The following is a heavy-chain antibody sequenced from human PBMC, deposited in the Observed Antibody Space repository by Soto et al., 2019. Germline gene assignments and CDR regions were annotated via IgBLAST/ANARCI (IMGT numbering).Heavy chain of an antibody. V-gene: IGHV3-74*01. CDR1: GFTFSGYW. J-gene: IGHJ4*02. Sequence: PGGSLRLSCAASGFTFSGYWMHWVRQAPGKGLMWVSRIHSGGSASYADSVKGRFTISRDNVKNTLYLQMNSLRAEDTAVYYCVRDGDNYDFDYWGQGTLVTVSS. D-gene: IGHD5-18*01. CDR2: IHSGGSA. CDR3: VRDGDNYDFDY.